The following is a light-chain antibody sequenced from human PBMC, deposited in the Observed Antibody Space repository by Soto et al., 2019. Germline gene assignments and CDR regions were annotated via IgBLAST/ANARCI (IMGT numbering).Light chain of an antibody. Sequence: DIQMTQSPSSLSASVGDRVTINCRASQTIATFLNWYQQKPGKAPKLLIYGASTLQSGVPSRFSGSGSGADFPLTISSLQPEDSATYYCQLSHTILTFGQGTRLEIK. CDR2: GAS. CDR1: QTIATF. V-gene: IGKV1-39*01. J-gene: IGKJ5*01. CDR3: QLSHTILT.